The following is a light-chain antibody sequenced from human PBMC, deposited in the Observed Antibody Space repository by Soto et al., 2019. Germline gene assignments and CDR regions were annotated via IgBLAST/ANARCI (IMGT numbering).Light chain of an antibody. V-gene: IGKV3-11*01. J-gene: IGKJ5*01. Sequence: ESVLTQSPGTLSLSPGERATLSCRASQSVSSYLAWYQQKPGQPPRLLIYDASKRATGIPARFSGSGSGTDFTLTISSLEAEDFAGYDWHQRGNGLDTFDQRALLEIK. CDR3: HQRGNGLDT. CDR1: QSVSSY. CDR2: DAS.